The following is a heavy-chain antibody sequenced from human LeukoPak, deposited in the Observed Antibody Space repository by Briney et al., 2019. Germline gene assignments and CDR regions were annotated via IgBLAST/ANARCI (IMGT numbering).Heavy chain of an antibody. D-gene: IGHD5-24*01. CDR1: GGSISSSSYY. Sequence: SETLSLTCAVSGGSISSSSYYWGWIRQPPGKGLEWIGSISYSGSTYYNPSLKSRVTISVDTSKNQFSLKLTSVTATDTAMYYCARQDSEGRWPNDYWGQGTLVTVSP. J-gene: IGHJ4*02. V-gene: IGHV4-39*01. CDR3: ARQDSEGRWPNDY. CDR2: ISYSGST.